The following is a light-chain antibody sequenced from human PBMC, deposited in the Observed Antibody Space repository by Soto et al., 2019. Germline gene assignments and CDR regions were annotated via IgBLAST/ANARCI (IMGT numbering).Light chain of an antibody. CDR3: SSYAGSNNYVV. J-gene: IGLJ2*01. Sequence: QSALTQPPSASGSPGQSVTISCTGTSSDVGGYNYVSWYQQHPGKAPKLMIYEVSKRPSGVPDRCSGSKSGNTASLTVSGLQAEDEGDYYCSSYAGSNNYVVFGGGTKLTVL. V-gene: IGLV2-8*01. CDR2: EVS. CDR1: SSDVGGYNY.